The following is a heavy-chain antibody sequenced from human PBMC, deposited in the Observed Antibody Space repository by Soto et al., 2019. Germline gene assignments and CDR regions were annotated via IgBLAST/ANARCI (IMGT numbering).Heavy chain of an antibody. CDR3: AKDMGERGYSYGIDY. D-gene: IGHD5-18*01. V-gene: IGHV3-9*01. CDR2: ISWNSGSI. J-gene: IGHJ4*02. CDR1: GFTIDDYA. Sequence: EVQLVESEGGLVQPGRSLRLSCAASGFTIDDYAMHWVRQAPGKGLEWVSGISWNSGSIGYADSVKGRFTISRDNAKNSLYLQMNSLRAEDTALYYCAKDMGERGYSYGIDYWGQGTLVTVSS.